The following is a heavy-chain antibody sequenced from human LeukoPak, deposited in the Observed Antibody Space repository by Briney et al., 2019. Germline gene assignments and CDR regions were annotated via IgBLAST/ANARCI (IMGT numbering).Heavy chain of an antibody. J-gene: IGHJ4*02. CDR1: GGTFSSYT. V-gene: IGHV1-69*04. CDR2: IIPILGIA. Sequence: SVKVSCKASGGTFSSYTISWVRQAPGQGLERMGRIIPILGIANYAQKFQGRVTITADKSTSTAYMELSSLRSEDTAVYYCAREYYYDSSGYLDYWGQGTLVTVSS. D-gene: IGHD3-22*01. CDR3: AREYYYDSSGYLDY.